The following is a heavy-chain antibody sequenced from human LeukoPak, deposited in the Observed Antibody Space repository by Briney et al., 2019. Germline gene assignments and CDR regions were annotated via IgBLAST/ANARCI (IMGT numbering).Heavy chain of an antibody. CDR3: AVDYGGNSGGFDI. D-gene: IGHD4-23*01. Sequence: GGSLRLSCAAPGFTFSSYEINWVRQAPGKGLEWVSYISSSGTIIHYADSVKGRFTISRDNAKNSLHLQMNSLRAEDTAVYYCAVDYGGNSGGFDIWGQGTMVTVSS. CDR1: GFTFSSYE. CDR2: ISSSGTII. V-gene: IGHV3-48*03. J-gene: IGHJ3*02.